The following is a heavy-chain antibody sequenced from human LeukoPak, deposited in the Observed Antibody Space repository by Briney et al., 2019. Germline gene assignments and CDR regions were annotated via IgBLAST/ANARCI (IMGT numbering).Heavy chain of an antibody. CDR1: GYTFTGYY. J-gene: IGHJ5*02. V-gene: IGHV1-2*06. Sequence: ASVKVSCKASGYTFTGYYMHWVRQAPGQGLEWIGRINPNSGATNYAQKFQGRVTMTRDTFISTAYMGLASLRSDDTAIYYCARVDCTSTNCYPFDPWGQGTPVIVSS. CDR3: ARVDCTSTNCYPFDP. D-gene: IGHD2-2*01. CDR2: INPNSGAT.